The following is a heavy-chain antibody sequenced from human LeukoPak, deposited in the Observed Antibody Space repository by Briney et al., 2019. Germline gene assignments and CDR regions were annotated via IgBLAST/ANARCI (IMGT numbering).Heavy chain of an antibody. Sequence: GGSLRHSCAAPGFTFTSYAMNSVRQAPGKGLEWVSAISGSGGRTYYADSVKGRFTISRDNSKNTLYLQMKSPRAEDTAVYYCAKGKDDSSGWYFFYWGQGTLVTVSS. J-gene: IGHJ4*02. CDR2: ISGSGGRT. CDR1: GFTFTSYA. D-gene: IGHD6-19*01. V-gene: IGHV3-23*01. CDR3: AKGKDDSSGWYFFY.